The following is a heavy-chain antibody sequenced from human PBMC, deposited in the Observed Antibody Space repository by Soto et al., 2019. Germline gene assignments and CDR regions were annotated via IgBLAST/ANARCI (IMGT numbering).Heavy chain of an antibody. CDR1: GYTFTDYA. V-gene: IGHV1-3*01. CDR3: ARSGDDYPNYFDY. Sequence: QVHLVQSGAEVKKPGASVKVSCKASGYTFTDYAMHWVRQAPGQRLEWMGWINAGNGNTKYSQKFQGRVTITRDTSASTAYIELSSLRSEDTAVYYCARSGDDYPNYFDYWGQGTLVTVSS. J-gene: IGHJ4*02. D-gene: IGHD4-17*01. CDR2: INAGNGNT.